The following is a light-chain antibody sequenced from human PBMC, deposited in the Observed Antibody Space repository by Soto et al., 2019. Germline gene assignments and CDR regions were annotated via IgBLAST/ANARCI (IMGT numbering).Light chain of an antibody. V-gene: IGKV3-11*01. CDR3: QQRSNWPPVYT. CDR2: DTS. CDR1: QGIGDT. J-gene: IGKJ2*01. Sequence: EIVMTQSPATLSVSPGEGATLSCRASQGIGDTLAWYQQKPGQTPRLLIYDTSIRATGVPARFSGSGSGTDFTLTISSLEPEDFAVYYCQQRSNWPPVYTFGQGTKLEIK.